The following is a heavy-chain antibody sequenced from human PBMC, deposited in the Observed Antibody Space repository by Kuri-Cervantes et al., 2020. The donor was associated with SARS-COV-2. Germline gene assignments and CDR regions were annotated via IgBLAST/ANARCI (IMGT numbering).Heavy chain of an antibody. CDR2: IYPGDSDT. CDR1: GYSFTSYW. J-gene: IGHJ6*03. D-gene: IGHD3-3*01. Sequence: KVSCKGSGYSFTSYWIGWVRQMPGKGLEWMGIIYPGDSDTRYSPSFQGQVTISADKSISTAYLQWSSLKASDTAMYYCARRNDFWSGYYYYYYMDVWGKGTTVTVSS. CDR3: ARRNDFWSGYYYYYYMDV. V-gene: IGHV5-51*01.